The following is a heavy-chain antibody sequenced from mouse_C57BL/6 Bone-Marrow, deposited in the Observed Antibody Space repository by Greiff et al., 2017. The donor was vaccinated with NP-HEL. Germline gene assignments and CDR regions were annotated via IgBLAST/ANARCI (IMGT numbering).Heavy chain of an antibody. CDR1: GYTFTSYW. CDR2: IHPNSGST. D-gene: IGHD1-1*01. Sequence: VQLQQPGAELVKPGASVKLSCKASGYTFTSYWMLWVKQRPGQGLEWIGMIHPNSGSTNYNEKFKSKATLTVDKSSSTAYMQLSSLTSEDSAVYYCARHYYGSSYEGDYWGQGTTLTVSS. J-gene: IGHJ2*01. V-gene: IGHV1-64*01. CDR3: ARHYYGSSYEGDY.